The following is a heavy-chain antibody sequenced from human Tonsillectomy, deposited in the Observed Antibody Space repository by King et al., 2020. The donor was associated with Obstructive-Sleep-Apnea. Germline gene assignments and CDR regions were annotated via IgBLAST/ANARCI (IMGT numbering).Heavy chain of an antibody. Sequence: QLQESGPGLVKPSETLSLTCTVSGGSISSSSYYWGWIRQPPGKGLEWIGSIYYSGSTYYNPSLKSRVTISVDTSKNQFSLKLSSVTAADTAGYYCAGVVTIFGVVPDLDHWGQGTLVTVSS. V-gene: IGHV4-39*07. D-gene: IGHD3-3*01. CDR3: AGVVTIFGVVPDLDH. CDR1: GGSISSSSYY. CDR2: IYYSGST. J-gene: IGHJ4*02.